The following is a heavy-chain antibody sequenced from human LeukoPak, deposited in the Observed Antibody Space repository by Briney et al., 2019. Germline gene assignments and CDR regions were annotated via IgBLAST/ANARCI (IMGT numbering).Heavy chain of an antibody. V-gene: IGHV3-7*01. J-gene: IGHJ3*02. Sequence: PGGSLRLSCAASGFTFSSYWMSRVRQAPGKGLEWVANIKQDESEKYYVDSVKGRFTISRDNSKNTLYLQMNSLRAEDTAVYYCARDLRVEDAFDIWGQGTMVTVSS. CDR1: GFTFSSYW. CDR2: IKQDESEK. D-gene: IGHD3-3*01. CDR3: ARDLRVEDAFDI.